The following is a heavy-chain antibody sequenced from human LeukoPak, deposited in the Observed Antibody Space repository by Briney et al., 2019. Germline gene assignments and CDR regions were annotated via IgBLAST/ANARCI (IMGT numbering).Heavy chain of an antibody. CDR2: ISYDGSNK. J-gene: IGHJ4*02. D-gene: IGHD4-17*01. Sequence: GGSLSLSCAASGFTFSNYAMHWVRQAPGKGLEWVAVISYDGSNKYYADSVKGRFTISRDNSKNTLYLQMNSLRAEDTAVYYCARDSYGFDYWGQGTLVTVSS. CDR3: ARDSYGFDY. CDR1: GFTFSNYA. V-gene: IGHV3-30*04.